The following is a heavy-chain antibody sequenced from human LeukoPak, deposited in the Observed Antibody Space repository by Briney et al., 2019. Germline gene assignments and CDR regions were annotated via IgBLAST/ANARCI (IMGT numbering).Heavy chain of an antibody. CDR2: IWYDGSNK. CDR3: ARGSGVVITHFDY. D-gene: IGHD3-3*01. V-gene: IGHV3-33*01. J-gene: IGHJ4*02. Sequence: GESLRLSCAASGFTFSSYGMHWVRQAPGKGLEWVAVIWYDGSNKYYADSVKGRFTISRDNSKNTLYLQMNSLRAEDTAVYYCARGSGVVITHFDYWGQGTLVTVSS. CDR1: GFTFSSYG.